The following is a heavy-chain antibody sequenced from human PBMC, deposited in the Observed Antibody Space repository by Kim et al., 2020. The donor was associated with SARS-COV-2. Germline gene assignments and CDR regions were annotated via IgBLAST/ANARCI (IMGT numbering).Heavy chain of an antibody. D-gene: IGHD2-21*01. J-gene: IGHJ4*02. V-gene: IGHV3-23*01. CDR3: AKSSPSWYSLY. CDR2: INSGGDGT. Sequence: GGSLRLSCAASGSGFTFKSSEMSWFRQAPGKGLEWVSSINSGGDGTTIADSVKGRFAISRDNSKNTLYLQMNSLRADDTAVYYCAKSSPSWYSLYWGQGTLVTVSS. CDR1: GFTFKSSE.